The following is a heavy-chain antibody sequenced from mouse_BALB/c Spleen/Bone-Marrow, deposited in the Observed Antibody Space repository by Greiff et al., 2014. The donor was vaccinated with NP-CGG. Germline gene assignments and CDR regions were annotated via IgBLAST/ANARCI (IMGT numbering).Heavy chain of an antibody. CDR1: GFTFSDCY. Sequence: EVLLVESGGGLVKPGGSLKLSCAASGFTFSDCYMYWVRQTPEKRLEGVATISDGGSYTYYPDSVKGRFTISRDNAKNNLYLQISSLKSEDTAIYDCAGERNYGYFDYWGQGTTLTVSS. V-gene: IGHV5-4*02. CDR2: ISDGGSYT. CDR3: AGERNYGYFDY. J-gene: IGHJ2*01. D-gene: IGHD1-1*01.